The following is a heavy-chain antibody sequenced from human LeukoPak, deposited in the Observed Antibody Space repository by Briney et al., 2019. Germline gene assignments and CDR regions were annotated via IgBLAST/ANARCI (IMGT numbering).Heavy chain of an antibody. V-gene: IGHV4-34*01. CDR1: GGSFSGYY. CDR3: ARGRALGYCSSTSCYRYNWFDP. J-gene: IGHJ5*02. D-gene: IGHD2-2*02. CDR2: INHSGST. Sequence: SETLSLTCAVYGGSFSGYYWSWIRQPPGKGLEWIGEINHSGSTNYNPSLKSRVTISVDTSKNQFSLKLSSVTAADTAVYYCARGRALGYCSSTSCYRYNWFDPWGQGTLVTVSS.